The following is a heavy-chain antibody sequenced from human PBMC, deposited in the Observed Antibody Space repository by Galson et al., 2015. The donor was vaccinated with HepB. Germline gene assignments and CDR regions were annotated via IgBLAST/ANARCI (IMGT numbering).Heavy chain of an antibody. V-gene: IGHV5-51*01. CDR2: ICPGDSDT. D-gene: IGHD5-18*01. Sequence: SGAEVKKPGESLKISCKGSGYSFTSYWIGWVRQMPGKGLEWMGIICPGDSDTIYSPSFQGQVTISVDKSMRTVHLHWNSLRASDTATYYCARQSGHTARVSHHFDFWGLGTLVTVSS. J-gene: IGHJ4*02. CDR3: ARQSGHTARVSHHFDF. CDR1: GYSFTSYW.